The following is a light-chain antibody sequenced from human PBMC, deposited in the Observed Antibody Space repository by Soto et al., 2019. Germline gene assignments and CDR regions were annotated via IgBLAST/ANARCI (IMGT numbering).Light chain of an antibody. Sequence: EIVLTQSPATLLFSAGETAALPCRASQSISDYLAWYQQKPGQAPRLLIYDASNRATGVPGRFRGSGSGTDFTLTISSLEPEDFAVYFCQHRSNWPLTFGGGTKVDIK. V-gene: IGKV3-11*01. CDR1: QSISDY. J-gene: IGKJ4*01. CDR2: DAS. CDR3: QHRSNWPLT.